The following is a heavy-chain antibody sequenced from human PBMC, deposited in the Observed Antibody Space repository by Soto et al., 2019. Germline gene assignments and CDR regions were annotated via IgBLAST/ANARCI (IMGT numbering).Heavy chain of an antibody. V-gene: IGHV1-3*01. D-gene: IGHD3-10*01. J-gene: IGHJ4*02. CDR3: ARAEGSGSYYKAQAY. Sequence: ASVKVSCKASGYTFTSYAMHWVRQAPGQRLEWMGWINAGNGNTKYSQKFQGRVTITADESTSTAYMELSSLRSEDTAVYYCARAEGSGSYYKAQAYWGLGTLVTVSS. CDR1: GYTFTSYA. CDR2: INAGNGNT.